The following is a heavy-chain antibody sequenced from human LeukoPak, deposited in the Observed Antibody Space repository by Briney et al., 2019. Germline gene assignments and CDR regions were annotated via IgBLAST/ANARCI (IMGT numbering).Heavy chain of an antibody. CDR2: MSPSSGNT. CDR1: GYTFTGYD. Sequence: ASVKVSCKASGYTFTGYDINWVRQAPGQGLEWMGWMSPSSGNTGYAQKFQGRVTVTSDTSINTAYLELSSLRSEDTAVYYCARGLYYGFYYYYYGMDVLGQGTTVTVSS. J-gene: IGHJ6*02. V-gene: IGHV1-8*01. D-gene: IGHD3-22*01. CDR3: ARGLYYGFYYYYYGMDV.